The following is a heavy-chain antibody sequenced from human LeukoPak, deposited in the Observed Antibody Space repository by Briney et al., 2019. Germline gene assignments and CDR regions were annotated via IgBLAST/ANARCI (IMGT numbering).Heavy chain of an antibody. D-gene: IGHD3-10*01. Sequence: SQTLSLTCTVSGGSITIGSYYWSWIRQHPGKGLEWIGYIYYSGSTYYNPSLKSRVTISIDTSKNQFPLKLTSVTAADTAVYYCARDRVRGTITYAGFDPWGQGTLVTVSS. CDR3: ARDRVRGTITYAGFDP. V-gene: IGHV4-31*03. CDR2: IYYSGST. CDR1: GGSITIGSYY. J-gene: IGHJ5*02.